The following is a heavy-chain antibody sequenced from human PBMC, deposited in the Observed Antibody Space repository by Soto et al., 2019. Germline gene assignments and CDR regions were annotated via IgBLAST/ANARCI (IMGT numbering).Heavy chain of an antibody. D-gene: IGHD1-26*01. CDR1: GFTFSSYS. CDR2: ISSSSSTI. Sequence: GGSLRLSCAASGFTFSSYSMNWVRQAPGKGLEWVSYISSSSSTIYYADSVKGRFTISRDNAKNSLYLQMNSLRDEDPDVYYCARDHGEGAAPPWDYYYGMDVWVQGTTVTVSS. CDR3: ARDHGEGAAPPWDYYYGMDV. V-gene: IGHV3-48*02. J-gene: IGHJ6*02.